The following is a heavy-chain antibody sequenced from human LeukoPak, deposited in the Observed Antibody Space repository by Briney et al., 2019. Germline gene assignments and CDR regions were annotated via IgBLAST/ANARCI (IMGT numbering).Heavy chain of an antibody. V-gene: IGHV4-39*01. J-gene: IGHJ4*02. CDR3: ARHREDIVVVPFDY. CDR1: GGSISSSRYY. D-gene: IGHD2-2*01. CDR2: IYYSGNT. Sequence: SETLSLTCTVTGGSISSSRYYWRWIRQPPGKGLEWIGCIYYSGNTYYNPSLKSRVTISVDKSKNQSSLRLSSVTAADTAVYYCARHREDIVVVPFDYWGQGTLVTVPS.